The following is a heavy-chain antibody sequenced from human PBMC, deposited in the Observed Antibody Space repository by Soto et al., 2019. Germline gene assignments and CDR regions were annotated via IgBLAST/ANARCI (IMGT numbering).Heavy chain of an antibody. V-gene: IGHV3-74*01. J-gene: IGHJ4*02. CDR1: GFTFSSYW. Sequence: EVQLVESGGGLVQPGGSLRLSCAASGFTFSSYWMHWVRQAAGKGLVWVSRINGDGGTTNYADSVKGRFTISRDNAKNTLFLQRNSLRVEDAAVYYCARVGGSSWHWGQGTLVTVSS. CDR2: INGDGGTT. CDR3: ARVGGSSWH. D-gene: IGHD6-6*01.